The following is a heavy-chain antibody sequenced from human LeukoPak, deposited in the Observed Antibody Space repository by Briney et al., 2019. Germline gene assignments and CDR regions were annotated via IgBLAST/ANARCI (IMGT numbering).Heavy chain of an antibody. V-gene: IGHV3-23*01. CDR1: GFTFSSYA. CDR2: ISGSGGST. J-gene: IGHJ4*02. Sequence: GGSLRLSCAASGFTFSSYAMSWARQAPGKGLEWVSAISGSGGSTYYADSVKGRFSISRDNSKNTLYLQMNSLRAEDTAVYYCAKGSGRDGYNSHIDYWGQGTLVTVSS. D-gene: IGHD5-24*01. CDR3: AKGSGRDGYNSHIDY.